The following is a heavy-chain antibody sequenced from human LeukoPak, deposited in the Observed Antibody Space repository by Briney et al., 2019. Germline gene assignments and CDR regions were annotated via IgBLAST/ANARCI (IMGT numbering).Heavy chain of an antibody. CDR2: INWNGGST. CDR3: ARDPGYDFWSGYLSLKPPDY. D-gene: IGHD3-3*01. Sequence: GGSLRLSCAASGFTFSSYAMHWVRQAPGKGLEWVSGINWNGGSTGYADSVKGRFTISRDNAKNSLYLQMNSLRAEDTALYYCARDPGYDFWSGYLSLKPPDYWGQGTLVTVSS. J-gene: IGHJ4*02. CDR1: GFTFSSYA. V-gene: IGHV3-20*04.